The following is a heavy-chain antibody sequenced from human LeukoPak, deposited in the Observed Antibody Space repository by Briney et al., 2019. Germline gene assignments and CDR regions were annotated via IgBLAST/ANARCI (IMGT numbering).Heavy chain of an antibody. CDR1: SGSISGSY. Sequence: SETLSLTCNVSSGSISGSYWSWIRQPAGKGLEWIGRIHYSGSTNYNPSLKSRVTISVDTSKNQFSLKLSSVTAADTAVYYCARGLGYCSSTSCYHWFDPWGQGTLVTVSS. J-gene: IGHJ5*02. D-gene: IGHD2-2*01. CDR2: IHYSGST. CDR3: ARGLGYCSSTSCYHWFDP. V-gene: IGHV4-4*07.